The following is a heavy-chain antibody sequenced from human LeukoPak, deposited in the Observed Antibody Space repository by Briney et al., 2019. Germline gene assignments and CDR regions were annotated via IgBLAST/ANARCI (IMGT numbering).Heavy chain of an antibody. V-gene: IGHV4-61*02. CDR2: IYTSGST. CDR1: GGSISSGSYY. J-gene: IGHJ4*02. Sequence: PSETLSLTCTVSGGSISSGSYYWSWIRQPAGKGLEWIGRIYTSGSTHYNPSLKSRVTISVDTSKNQFSLKLSSVTAADTAVYYCARGGGQQVVHPFDYWGQGTLVTVSS. CDR3: ARGGGQQVVHPFDY. D-gene: IGHD6-13*01.